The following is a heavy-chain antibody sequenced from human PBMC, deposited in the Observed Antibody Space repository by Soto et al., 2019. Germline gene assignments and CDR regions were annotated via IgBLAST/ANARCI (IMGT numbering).Heavy chain of an antibody. D-gene: IGHD3-10*01. CDR3: ARMLRGSNTDCNHYMDV. CDR1: GYTFNSHG. CDR2: ISVHNGDT. J-gene: IGHJ6*03. Sequence: QVQLVQSGGEVKKPGASVKVSCKASGYTFNSHGISWVRQAPGQGPEWMGWISVHNGDTNYAQKRQRRVTVTTDPPTSTAYMELRSLRSEDTAVYYCARMLRGSNTDCNHYMDVWGKGTTDTVSS. V-gene: IGHV1-18*01.